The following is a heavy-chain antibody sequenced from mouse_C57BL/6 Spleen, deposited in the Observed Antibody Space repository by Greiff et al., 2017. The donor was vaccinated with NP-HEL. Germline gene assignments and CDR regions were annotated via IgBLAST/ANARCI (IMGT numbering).Heavy chain of an antibody. J-gene: IGHJ1*03. CDR1: GYTFTDYY. CDR3: ARTGRWYFDV. D-gene: IGHD4-1*01. V-gene: IGHV1-19*01. CDR2: INPYNGGT. Sequence: EVQLQESGPVLVKPGASVKMSCKASGYTFTDYYMNWVKQSHGKSLEWIGVINPYNGGTSYNQKFKGKATLTVDKSSSTAYMELNSLTSEDSAVYYCARTGRWYFDVWGTGTTVTVSS.